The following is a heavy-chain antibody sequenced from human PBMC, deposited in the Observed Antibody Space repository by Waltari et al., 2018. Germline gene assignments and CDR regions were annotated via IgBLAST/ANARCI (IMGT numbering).Heavy chain of an antibody. V-gene: IGHV1-69*13. D-gene: IGHD2-2*01. CDR1: GGTFSSYA. CDR2: IIPIFGTA. J-gene: IGHJ4*02. Sequence: QVQLVPSGAEVQKPGSSVKVSCKASGGTFSSYAISWLRQAPGQGLEWMGRIIPIFGTANYAQKFQGRVTITADKSTSTAYMELSSLRSEDTAVYYCAREGGSSTSWGYFDYWGQGTLVTVSS. CDR3: AREGGSSTSWGYFDY.